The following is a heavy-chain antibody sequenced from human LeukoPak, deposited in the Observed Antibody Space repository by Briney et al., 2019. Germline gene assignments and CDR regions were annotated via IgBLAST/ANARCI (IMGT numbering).Heavy chain of an antibody. CDR2: ISGYNTYT. V-gene: IGHV1-18*01. Sequence: ASVKVSCKASNHTLINNGISWVRQAPGQGLEWMGWISGYNTYTTYAQKFQDRVTMTKDTSTSTAYMEMRSLRSDDTAIYYCARVRLVWGMETFDLWGQGTMVTVFS. D-gene: IGHD3-16*01. J-gene: IGHJ3*01. CDR3: ARVRLVWGMETFDL. CDR1: NHTLINNG.